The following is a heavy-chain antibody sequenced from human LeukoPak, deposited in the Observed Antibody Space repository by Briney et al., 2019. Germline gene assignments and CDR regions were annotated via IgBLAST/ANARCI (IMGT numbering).Heavy chain of an antibody. Sequence: SVKVSCKASGGTFSSYAISWVRQAPGQGLEWMGGIIPIFGTANYAQKFQGRVTITADESTSTAYMELSSLRSEDTAVYYCARPYDSSGYYPRDDYYYGMDVWGQGTTVTVSS. V-gene: IGHV1-69*13. CDR2: IIPIFGTA. D-gene: IGHD3-22*01. CDR3: ARPYDSSGYYPRDDYYYGMDV. CDR1: GGTFSSYA. J-gene: IGHJ6*02.